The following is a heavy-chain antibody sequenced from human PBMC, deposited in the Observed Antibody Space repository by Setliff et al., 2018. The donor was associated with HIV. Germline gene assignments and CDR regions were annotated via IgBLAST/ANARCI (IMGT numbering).Heavy chain of an antibody. V-gene: IGHV4-59*08. J-gene: IGHJ5*02. Sequence: SSETLSLTCTVSGGSISSHYWSWIRQPPGKGLEWIGYIYYSGSTNYNPSLKSRVTISVDTSRNQFSLRLTSVTAADTSVYYCARDSTMIREGTDPWGQGTLVTVSS. D-gene: IGHD5-18*01. CDR2: IYYSGST. CDR3: ARDSTMIREGTDP. CDR1: GGSISSHY.